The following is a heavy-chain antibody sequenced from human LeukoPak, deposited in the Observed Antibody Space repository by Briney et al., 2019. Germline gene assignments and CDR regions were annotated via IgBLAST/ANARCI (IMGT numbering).Heavy chain of an antibody. V-gene: IGHV3-11*01. J-gene: IGHJ6*02. CDR1: GSTFRDYN. Sequence: GGSLRLSCAASGSTFRDYNMNWVRQAPGKGLEWVSYITDSGSTIHYADSVNGRFTISRDNAKNSLYLQMNSLRAKDSAVYYCARSIGLTGGGVDVWGRGTTVTVSS. D-gene: IGHD3-9*01. CDR3: ARSIGLTGGGVDV. CDR2: ITDSGSTI.